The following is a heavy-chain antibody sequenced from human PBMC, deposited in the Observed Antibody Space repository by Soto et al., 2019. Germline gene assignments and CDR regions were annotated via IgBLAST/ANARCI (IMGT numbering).Heavy chain of an antibody. V-gene: IGHV3-7*01. Sequence: LRLSCAASGFTFSSYWMSWVRQAPGKGLEWVANIKQDGSEKYYVDSVKGRFTISRDNAKNSLYLQMNSLRAEDTAVYYCACRYCSSTSCYFHWGQGTLVTVSS. CDR2: IKQDGSEK. CDR1: GFTFSSYW. J-gene: IGHJ4*02. D-gene: IGHD2-2*01. CDR3: ACRYCSSTSCYFH.